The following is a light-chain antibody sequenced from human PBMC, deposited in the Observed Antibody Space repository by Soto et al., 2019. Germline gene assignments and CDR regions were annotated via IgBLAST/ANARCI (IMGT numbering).Light chain of an antibody. J-gene: IGKJ1*01. CDR3: QQYGSSPWT. V-gene: IGKV3-20*01. CDR1: QSVSSN. Sequence: EIVLTQSPGTLSLSPGERATLSCRASQSVSSNLAWYQQKPGQAPRLLIYGAFSRATGIPGRFSGSGSGTDFTLTITRLEPEDFAVYYCQQYGSSPWTFGQGTKVDIK. CDR2: GAF.